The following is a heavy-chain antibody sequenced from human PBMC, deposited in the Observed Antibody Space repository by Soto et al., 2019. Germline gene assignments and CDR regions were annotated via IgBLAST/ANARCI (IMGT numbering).Heavy chain of an antibody. Sequence: ASVKVSCKASGGTFSSYAISWVRQAPGQGLGWMGGIIPIFGTANYAQKFQGRVTITADESTSTAYMELSSLRSEDTAVYYCARDGTYGSGSYYNRANYYGMDVWGQGTTVTVSS. J-gene: IGHJ6*02. D-gene: IGHD3-10*01. CDR2: IIPIFGTA. CDR1: GGTFSSYA. V-gene: IGHV1-69*13. CDR3: ARDGTYGSGSYYNRANYYGMDV.